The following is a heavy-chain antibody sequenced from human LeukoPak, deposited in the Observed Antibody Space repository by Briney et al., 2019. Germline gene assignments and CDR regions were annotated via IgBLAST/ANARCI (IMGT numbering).Heavy chain of an antibody. CDR2: IIPIFGTA. J-gene: IGHJ3*02. D-gene: IGHD3-22*01. Sequence: ASVKVSCKASGGTFSSYAISWVRQAPGQGLEWMGGIIPIFGTAKYAKKFQGRDTITTDESTSTAYMELSSLRSEDTAVYYCAIYPKYYYDSIGYSGAFDIWGQGTMVTVSS. CDR3: AIYPKYYYDSIGYSGAFDI. CDR1: GGTFSSYA. V-gene: IGHV1-69*05.